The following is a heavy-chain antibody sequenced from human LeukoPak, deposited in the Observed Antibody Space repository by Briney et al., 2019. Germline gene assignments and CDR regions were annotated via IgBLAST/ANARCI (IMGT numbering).Heavy chain of an antibody. J-gene: IGHJ4*02. CDR2: IHYSGST. V-gene: IGHV4-39*07. CDR1: GFTFSSYE. Sequence: GSLRLSCAASGFTFSSYEMNWVRQPPGKGLEWIGSIHYSGSTYYSPSLKSRVTISVDTSKNQFSLKLRSVTAADTAVYYCTRVECTDGSCYTFDYWGQGTLVIVSS. D-gene: IGHD2-15*01. CDR3: TRVECTDGSCYTFDY.